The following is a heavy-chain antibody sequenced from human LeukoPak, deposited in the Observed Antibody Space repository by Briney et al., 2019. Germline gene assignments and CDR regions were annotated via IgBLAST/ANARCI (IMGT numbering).Heavy chain of an antibody. Sequence: SQTLSLTCTVSGGSISSGDYYWSWLRQPPGKGLEWIAYMYYSGNTYYNPSLQSRVTMSADTSKNQLSLKLSSVTAADTAVYHCARPYYYDSRIDPWGQGILVTVSS. D-gene: IGHD3-22*01. CDR2: MYYSGNT. CDR3: ARPYYYDSRIDP. V-gene: IGHV4-30-4*01. CDR1: GGSISSGDYY. J-gene: IGHJ5*02.